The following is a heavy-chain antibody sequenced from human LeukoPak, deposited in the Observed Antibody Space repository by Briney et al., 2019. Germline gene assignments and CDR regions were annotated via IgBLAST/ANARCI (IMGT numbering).Heavy chain of an antibody. CDR3: ARGYSDAQRGY. CDR2: ISCDGSNK. CDR1: GFTLSSYG. D-gene: IGHD6-13*01. Sequence: GGSLRLSCAASGFTLSSYGMHWVRQAPGKGLEWVAFISCDGSNKYYADSVKGRFTNSRDNSKNPLYLQMNSLRDEDTAVYYCARGYSDAQRGYWGQGTLVTVSS. V-gene: IGHV3-30*03. J-gene: IGHJ4*02.